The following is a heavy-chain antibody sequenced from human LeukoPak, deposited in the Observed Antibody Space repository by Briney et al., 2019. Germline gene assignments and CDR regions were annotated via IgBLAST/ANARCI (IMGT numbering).Heavy chain of an antibody. D-gene: IGHD2-2*01. CDR3: AREWYCSSTSCYEGWFDT. J-gene: IGHJ5*02. CDR2: ISSSSSYI. V-gene: IGHV3-21*01. CDR1: GFTFSSYS. Sequence: PGGSLRLSCAASGFTFSSYSMNWVRQAPGKGLEWVSSISSSSSYIYYAGSVKGRFTISRDNAKNSLYLQMNSLRAEDTAVYYCAREWYCSSTSCYEGWFDTWGQGTLVTVSS.